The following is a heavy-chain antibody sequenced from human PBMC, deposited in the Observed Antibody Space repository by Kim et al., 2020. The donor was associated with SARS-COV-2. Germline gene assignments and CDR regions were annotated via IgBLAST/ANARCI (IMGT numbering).Heavy chain of an antibody. V-gene: IGHV3-21*01. D-gene: IGHD4-4*01. CDR2: ISSSSSYI. J-gene: IGHJ6*02. Sequence: GGSLRLSCAASGFTFSSYSMNWVRQAPGKGLEWVSSISSSSSYIYYADSVKGRFTISRDNAKNSLYLQMNSLRAEDTAVYYCARDPSYSNLYYYYYYGMDVWGQGTTVTVSS. CDR3: ARDPSYSNLYYYYYYGMDV. CDR1: GFTFSSYS.